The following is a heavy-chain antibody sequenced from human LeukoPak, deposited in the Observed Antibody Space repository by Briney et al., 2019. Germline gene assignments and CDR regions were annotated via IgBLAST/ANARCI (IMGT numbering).Heavy chain of an antibody. D-gene: IGHD6-19*01. CDR1: GGSISSYY. J-gene: IGHJ6*02. Sequence: SETLSLTCTVSGGSISSYYWSWIRQPPGKGLEWIGYIYYSGSTNYNPSLKSRVTISVDTSKNQFSLKLSSVTAADTAVYYCARYSSGWYDRSYYYYYGMDVWGQGTTVTVSS. CDR3: ARYSSGWYDRSYYYYYGMDV. CDR2: IYYSGST. V-gene: IGHV4-59*01.